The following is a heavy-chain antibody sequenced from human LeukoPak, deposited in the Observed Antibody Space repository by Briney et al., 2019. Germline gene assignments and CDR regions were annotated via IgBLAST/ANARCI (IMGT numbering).Heavy chain of an antibody. CDR3: ARDHVYCGGDCYSSWFDP. J-gene: IGHJ5*02. CDR1: GGSTSSGAYY. CDR2: IYYSGNT. V-gene: IGHV4-31*03. Sequence: SETLSLTCTVSGGSTSSGAYYWTWIRQHPGNGLEWIGYIYYSGNTYYNPSLKSRVTISVDTSKNQFSLKLSSVTAADTAVYYCARDHVYCGGDCYSSWFDPWGQGTLVTVSS. D-gene: IGHD2-21*02.